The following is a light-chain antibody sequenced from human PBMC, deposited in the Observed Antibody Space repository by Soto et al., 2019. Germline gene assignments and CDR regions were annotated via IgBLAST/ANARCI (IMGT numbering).Light chain of an antibody. CDR1: QRTSGW. CDR2: KAS. CDR3: QQYNSLYT. J-gene: IGKJ2*01. V-gene: IGKV1-5*03. Sequence: DIQMTQSPSTLSAFLGDGVSIXXRASQRTSGWLAWYQQKTGKAPNLLIYKASSLESGVPSRFSGSGSETEFTLTISSLQPDDSATYYCQQYNSLYTFGQGTKVDIK.